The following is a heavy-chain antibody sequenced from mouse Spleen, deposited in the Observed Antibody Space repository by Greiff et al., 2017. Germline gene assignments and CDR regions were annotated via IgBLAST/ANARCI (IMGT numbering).Heavy chain of an antibody. V-gene: IGHV5-6*01. CDR3: ARPLDGYYVDAWFAY. CDR2: ISSGGSYT. D-gene: IGHD2-3*01. J-gene: IGHJ3*01. Sequence: EVNVVESGGDLVKPGGSLKLSCAASGFTFSSYGMSWVRQTPDKRLEWVATISSGGSYTYYPDSVKGRFTISRDNAKNTLYLQMSSLKSEDTAMYYCARPLDGYYVDAWFAYWGQGTLVTVSA. CDR1: GFTFSSYG.